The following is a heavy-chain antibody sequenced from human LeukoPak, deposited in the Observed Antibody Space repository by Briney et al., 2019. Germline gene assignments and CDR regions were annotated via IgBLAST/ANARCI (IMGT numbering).Heavy chain of an antibody. CDR2: IYPGDSDT. CDR1: GYSFTTYK. J-gene: IGHJ5*02. Sequence: GESLKISCKGSGYSFTTYKIAWVRQMPGKGLEWMGIIYPGDSDTTYNPSFRGQVTISADRSINTAYLQWNTLKASDTAIYYCARPVRGSGSLNWFDRWGQGTLVTVSS. CDR3: ARPVRGSGSLNWFDR. D-gene: IGHD3-10*01. V-gene: IGHV5-51*01.